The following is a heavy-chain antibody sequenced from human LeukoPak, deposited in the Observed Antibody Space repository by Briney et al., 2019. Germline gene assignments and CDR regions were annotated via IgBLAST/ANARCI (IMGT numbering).Heavy chain of an antibody. CDR3: ARSKDIRMGTKRGIEMDC. V-gene: IGHV4-38-2*02. CDR2: IYHSGST. J-gene: IGHJ4*02. CDR1: GYSISSGYY. Sequence: SETLSLTCTVSGYSISSGYYWGWIRQPPGKGLEWIGSIYHSGSTYYNPSLKSRVTISVDTSKNQFSLKLSSVTAADTAVYYCARSKDIRMGTKRGIEMDCWGQGTLVTVSS. D-gene: IGHD5-24*01.